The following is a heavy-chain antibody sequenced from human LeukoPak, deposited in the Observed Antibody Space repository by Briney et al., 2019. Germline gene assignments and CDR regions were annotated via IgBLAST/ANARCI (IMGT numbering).Heavy chain of an antibody. Sequence: PGGSLRLPCAASGFTFSDYYMSWIRQAPGKGLEWVSYISSGRTIYYADSVKGRFTISRDNAKNSLYLRMNSLRAEDTAVYYCARVSCSGTSCPPSYWGQGTLVTVSS. V-gene: IGHV3-11*04. CDR3: ARVSCSGTSCPPSY. CDR2: ISSGRTI. J-gene: IGHJ4*02. CDR1: GFTFSDYY. D-gene: IGHD2-2*01.